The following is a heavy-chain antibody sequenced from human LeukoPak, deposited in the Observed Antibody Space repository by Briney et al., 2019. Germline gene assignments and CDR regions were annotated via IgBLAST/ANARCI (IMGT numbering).Heavy chain of an antibody. CDR2: IYHSGST. V-gene: IGHV4-38-2*02. Sequence: SETLSLSCTVSGYSISSGYYWGWIRQPPGKGLERIGSIYHSGSTYYNPSLKSRVTISVDTSKNQFSLKLSSVTAADTAVYYCARGGSYYNGDAFDIWGQGTMVTVSS. D-gene: IGHD1-26*01. J-gene: IGHJ3*02. CDR1: GYSISSGYY. CDR3: ARGGSYYNGDAFDI.